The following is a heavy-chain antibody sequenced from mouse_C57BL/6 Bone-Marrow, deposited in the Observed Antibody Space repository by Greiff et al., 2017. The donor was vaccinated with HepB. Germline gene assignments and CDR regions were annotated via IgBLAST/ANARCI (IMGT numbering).Heavy chain of an antibody. Sequence: VQLKESGPVLVKPGASVKMSCKASGYTFTDYYMNWVKQSHGKSLEWIGVINPYNGGTSYNQKFKGKATLTVDKSSSTAYMELNSLTSEDSAVYYCASLYPDYWGQGTTLTVSS. CDR2: INPYNGGT. D-gene: IGHD1-1*01. V-gene: IGHV1-19*01. J-gene: IGHJ2*01. CDR1: GYTFTDYY. CDR3: ASLYPDY.